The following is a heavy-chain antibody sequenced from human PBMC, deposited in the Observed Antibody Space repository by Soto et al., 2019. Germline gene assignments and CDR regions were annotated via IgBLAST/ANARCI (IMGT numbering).Heavy chain of an antibody. J-gene: IGHJ4*02. V-gene: IGHV1-3*01. CDR2: INAGNGNT. D-gene: IGHD3-9*01. Sequence: ASVEVSCKASGYTFTSYAMHWVRQAPGQRLEWMGWINAGNGNTKYSQKFQGRVTITRDTSASTAYMELSSLRSEDTAVYYCARPPGYISDWYYFDLWGQGTQVTVSS. CDR1: GYTFTSYA. CDR3: ARPPGYISDWYYFDL.